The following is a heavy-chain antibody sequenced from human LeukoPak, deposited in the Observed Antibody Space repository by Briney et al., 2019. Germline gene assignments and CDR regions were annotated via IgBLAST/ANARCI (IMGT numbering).Heavy chain of an antibody. CDR2: ISDTGDTK. D-gene: IGHD3-10*01. V-gene: IGHV3-11*01. J-gene: IGHJ4*02. CDR1: GFTFSDYY. Sequence: PGGSLRLSCAASGFTFSDYYMSWIRQAPGKGLEWLSYISDTGDTKYYADSVRGRFTISRDNARDSVYLQMNSLRADDSAVYYCARDQRIGIVRGDFDYWGQGVQVIVSS. CDR3: ARDQRIGIVRGDFDY.